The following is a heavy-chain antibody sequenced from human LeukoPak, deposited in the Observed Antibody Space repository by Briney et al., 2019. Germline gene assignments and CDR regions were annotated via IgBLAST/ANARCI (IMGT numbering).Heavy chain of an antibody. CDR1: GFAFTDYW. D-gene: IGHD2/OR15-2a*01. Sequence: PGGSLRLSCAASGFAFTDYWMHWVRQAAGKGLVWVSRISTDGSRTSHADSVKGRFTISRDNAKNMLYLEMNSLRVEDTAFYYCARGVRSNSGQYSFDYWGQETLVTVSS. V-gene: IGHV3-74*01. CDR3: ARGVRSNSGQYSFDY. CDR2: ISTDGSRT. J-gene: IGHJ4*02.